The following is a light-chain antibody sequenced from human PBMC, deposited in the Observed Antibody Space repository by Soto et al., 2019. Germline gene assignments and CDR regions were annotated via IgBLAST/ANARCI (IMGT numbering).Light chain of an antibody. CDR2: GVT. V-gene: IGLV2-14*01. CDR3: SSYTSASTLLYL. J-gene: IGLJ1*01. Sequence: QSALTQPASVSGSPGQSITISCTGTSSDVGGYNYVSWYQQHPGIAPKLLIYGVTTRPSGVSTRFSGSKSGNTASLTISGLQDEDEADYHCSSYTSASTLLYLFGTGTKLTVL. CDR1: SSDVGGYNY.